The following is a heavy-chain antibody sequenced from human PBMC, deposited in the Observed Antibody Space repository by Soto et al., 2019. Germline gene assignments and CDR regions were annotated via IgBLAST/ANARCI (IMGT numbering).Heavy chain of an antibody. CDR1: GFTFSSYA. Sequence: GGSLRLSCTASGFTFSSYAMSWVRQAPGKGLEWVSAISGSGGSTYYEDSVKGRFTISRDNSKNTLYLQMNSLRAEDTAVYYCAKDLWGIPGHPEASGQGYGMDVWGQGTTVTVSS. D-gene: IGHD6-13*01. CDR2: ISGSGGST. J-gene: IGHJ6*02. V-gene: IGHV3-23*01. CDR3: AKDLWGIPGHPEASGQGYGMDV.